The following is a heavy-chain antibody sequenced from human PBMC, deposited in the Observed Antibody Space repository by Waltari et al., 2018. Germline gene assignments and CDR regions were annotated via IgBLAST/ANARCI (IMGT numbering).Heavy chain of an antibody. CDR3: ARYTVAGTCFDY. V-gene: IGHV4-34*01. CDR2: INHSGST. D-gene: IGHD6-19*01. J-gene: IGHJ4*02. Sequence: QVQLQQWGAGLLKPSETLSLTCAVYGGSFSGYYWSWIRQPPGKGLEWIGEINHSGSTNYNPPLKSLVTRSVDTSKNQFSLKLSAVTAADTAGYYCARYTVAGTCFDYWGQGTLVTVSS. CDR1: GGSFSGYY.